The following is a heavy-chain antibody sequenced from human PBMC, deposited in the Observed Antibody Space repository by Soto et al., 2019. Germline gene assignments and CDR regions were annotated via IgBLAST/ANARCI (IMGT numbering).Heavy chain of an antibody. CDR3: ATLVVVAGSFRLYPGFFDY. CDR1: GGSFSSTNYY. V-gene: IGHV4-39*01. CDR2: IYHSGTN. D-gene: IGHD2-15*01. Sequence: PSETLSLTCTVSGGSFSSTNYYWGWIRQPPRRGREWIGSIYHSGTNSYNPSLKHRLISLVDTSRNKSALKLNSVTNADTAVYFCATLVVVAGSFRLYPGFFDYWGQGTLVTVSS. J-gene: IGHJ4*02.